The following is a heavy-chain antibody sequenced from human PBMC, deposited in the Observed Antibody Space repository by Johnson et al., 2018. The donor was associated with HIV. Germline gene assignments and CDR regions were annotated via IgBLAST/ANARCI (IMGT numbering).Heavy chain of an antibody. CDR2: INSDGSGT. Sequence: VQLVESGGGLIQPGGSLRLSCAASGFTFSSYAMSWVRQAPGKGLEWVSRINSDGSGTTYADSVKGRFTISRDNAKNTLYLQLNSLRAEDTAVYFCVREGSSERAGFDFWGQGTSVTVSS. V-gene: IGHV3-74*03. J-gene: IGHJ3*01. CDR3: VREGSSERAGFDF. CDR1: GFTFSSYA.